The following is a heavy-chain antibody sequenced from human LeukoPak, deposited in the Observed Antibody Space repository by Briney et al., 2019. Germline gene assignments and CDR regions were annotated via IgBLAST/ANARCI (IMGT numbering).Heavy chain of an antibody. V-gene: IGHV3-11*04. CDR2: ISSSGSTI. CDR1: GFTFSDYY. D-gene: IGHD6-6*01. Sequence: GGSLRLSCAASGFTFSDYYMSWIRQAPGKGLEWVSYISSSGSTIYYADSVKGRFAISRDNAKNSLYLQMNSLRAEDTAVYYCARLKYSSSLAPHFDYWGQGTLVTVSS. CDR3: ARLKYSSSLAPHFDY. J-gene: IGHJ4*02.